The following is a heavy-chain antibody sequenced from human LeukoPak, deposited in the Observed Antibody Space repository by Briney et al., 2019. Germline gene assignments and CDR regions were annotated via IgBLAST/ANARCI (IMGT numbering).Heavy chain of an antibody. CDR3: ARDKPDRAAGHEDY. D-gene: IGHD6-13*01. Sequence: ASVKVSCKASGYTFTSYAISWVRQAPGQGLEWMGWISSYNGNTHYAQKLQGRVTMTTDTSTSTAYMELRSLRSDDTAVYYCARDKPDRAAGHEDYWGQGTLVTVS. J-gene: IGHJ4*02. CDR1: GYTFTSYA. V-gene: IGHV1-18*01. CDR2: ISSYNGNT.